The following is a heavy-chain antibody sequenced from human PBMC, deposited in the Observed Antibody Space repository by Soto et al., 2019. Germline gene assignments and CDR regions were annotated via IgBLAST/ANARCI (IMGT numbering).Heavy chain of an antibody. CDR2: INPNSGGT. CDR3: EREHSGGYDSSGY. J-gene: IGHJ4*02. D-gene: IGHD3-22*01. Sequence: ASVKVSCKASGYTFTGYYMHWVRQAPGQGLEWMGWINPNSGGTNYAQKFQGRVTMTRDTSISTAYMELSRLRSDDTAVYYCEREHSGGYDSSGYWGQGTLVTVSS. CDR1: GYTFTGYY. V-gene: IGHV1-2*02.